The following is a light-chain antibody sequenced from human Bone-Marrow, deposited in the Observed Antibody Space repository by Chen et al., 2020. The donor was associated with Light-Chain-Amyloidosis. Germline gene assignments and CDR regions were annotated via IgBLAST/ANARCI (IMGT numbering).Light chain of an antibody. V-gene: IGLV3-25*03. J-gene: IGLJ2*01. CDR2: RDT. Sequence: SYELTQPPSVSVSPGQTARITCSGDDLPTKYAYWYQQKPGQAPVLGIHRDTERPSGISERFSGTSAGTTAKLTMSGGQGDDEADYHCQSADSSGTYEGIFGGGTKLTVL. CDR3: QSADSSGTYEGI. CDR1: DLPTKY.